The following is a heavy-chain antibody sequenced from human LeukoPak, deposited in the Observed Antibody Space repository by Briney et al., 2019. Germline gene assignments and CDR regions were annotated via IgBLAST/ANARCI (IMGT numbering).Heavy chain of an antibody. CDR2: IIPIFGTA. J-gene: IGHJ3*02. Sequence: ASVKVSCKASGGTFSSYAISWVRQAPGQGLEWMGGIIPIFGTANYAQKFQGRVTITADESTSTAYMELSSLRSEDTAVYYCARTAGPFDALDIWGQGTMVTVSS. D-gene: IGHD6-13*01. CDR1: GGTFSSYA. CDR3: ARTAGPFDALDI. V-gene: IGHV1-69*13.